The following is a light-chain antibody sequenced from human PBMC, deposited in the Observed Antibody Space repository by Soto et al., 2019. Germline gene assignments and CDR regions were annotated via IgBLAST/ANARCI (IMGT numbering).Light chain of an antibody. J-gene: IGKJ3*01. Sequence: IVLTQSPGTLSLSPGERATLSCRASRSVSSSYLAWYQLKPGQAPRLLIFNASTRATGNPDWFSGSGSGTGFTLTTTTLAPKDCAVYYCEQYGCSAFIFGPKTKV. V-gene: IGKV3-20*01. CDR3: EQYGCSAFI. CDR1: RSVSSSY. CDR2: NAS.